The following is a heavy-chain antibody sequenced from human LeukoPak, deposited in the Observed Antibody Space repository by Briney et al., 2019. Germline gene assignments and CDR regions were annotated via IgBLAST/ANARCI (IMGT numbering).Heavy chain of an antibody. J-gene: IGHJ5*02. CDR1: GGSISSGGYY. CDR2: IYYSGST. CDR3: ARERAVTDWGFDP. V-gene: IGHV4-61*08. D-gene: IGHD4-17*01. Sequence: SETLSLTCTVSGGSISSGGYYWSWIRQPPGKGLEWIGYIYYSGSTNYNPSLKSRVTISVDTSKNQFSLKLSSVTAADTAVYYCARERAVTDWGFDPWGQGTLVTVSS.